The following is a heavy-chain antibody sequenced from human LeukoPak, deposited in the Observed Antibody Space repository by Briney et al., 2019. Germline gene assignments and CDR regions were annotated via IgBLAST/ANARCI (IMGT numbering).Heavy chain of an antibody. Sequence: GGSLRLSCAASGCSFSSYSMNWVRQAPGKGLEWVSSVSGGSDYIYYADSVKGRFTISRDNAINSLYLQMNSLRAEDTAVYYCASLGGGSGSSHNPLVDHWGQGTLVTVSS. CDR1: GCSFSSYS. V-gene: IGHV3-21*01. J-gene: IGHJ4*02. CDR3: ASLGGGSGSSHNPLVDH. CDR2: VSGGSDYI. D-gene: IGHD3-10*01.